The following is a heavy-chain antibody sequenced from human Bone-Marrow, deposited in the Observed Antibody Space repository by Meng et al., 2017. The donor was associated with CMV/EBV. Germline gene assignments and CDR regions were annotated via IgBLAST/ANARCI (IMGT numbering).Heavy chain of an antibody. D-gene: IGHD3-3*01. Sequence: SETLSLTCTVSGGSISSSSYYWGWIRQPPGKGLEWIGSIYYSGSTYYNPSLKSRVTISVDTSKNQFSLKLSSVTAADTAVYYCARDKGLRFLEWSSAGMDVWGQGTTVTVSS. CDR3: ARDKGLRFLEWSSAGMDV. CDR2: IYYSGST. V-gene: IGHV4-39*07. J-gene: IGHJ6*02. CDR1: GGSISSSSYY.